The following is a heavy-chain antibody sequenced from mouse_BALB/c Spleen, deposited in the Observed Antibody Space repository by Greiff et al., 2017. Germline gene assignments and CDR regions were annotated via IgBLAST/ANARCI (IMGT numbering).Heavy chain of an antibody. J-gene: IGHJ4*01. CDR1: GFTFSDYY. CDR3: ARAYYDYDGGAMDY. Sequence: EVKRVESGGGLVKPGGSLKLSCAASGFTFSDYYMYWVRQTPEKRLEWVATISDGGSYTYYPDSVKGRFTISRDNAKNNLYLQMSSLTSEDTAMYYCARAYYDYDGGAMDYWGQGTSVTVSS. V-gene: IGHV5-4*02. D-gene: IGHD2-4*01. CDR2: ISDGGSYT.